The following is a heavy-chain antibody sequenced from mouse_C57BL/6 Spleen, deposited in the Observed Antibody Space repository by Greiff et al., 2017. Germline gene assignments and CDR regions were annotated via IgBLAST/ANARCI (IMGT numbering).Heavy chain of an antibody. J-gene: IGHJ1*03. CDR2: IDPSDSET. CDR3: ARAPLYGSMYCDV. CDR1: GYTFTSYW. Sequence: QVQLKQPGAELVRPGSSVKLSCKASGYTFTSYWMHWVKQRPIQGLEWIGNIDPSDSETHYNQKFKDKATLTVDKSSSTAYMQLSSLTSEDSAVYYCARAPLYGSMYCDVWGTGTTVTVSS. V-gene: IGHV1-52*01. D-gene: IGHD1-1*01.